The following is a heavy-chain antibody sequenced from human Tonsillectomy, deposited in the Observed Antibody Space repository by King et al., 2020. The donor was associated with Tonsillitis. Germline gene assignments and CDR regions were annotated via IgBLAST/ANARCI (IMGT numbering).Heavy chain of an antibody. CDR3: ARGDYDSVWGYYRPSDY. CDR2: IYPGDSNI. CDR1: GYSFTSYW. V-gene: IGHV5-51*03. D-gene: IGHD3-16*02. J-gene: IGHJ4*02. Sequence: QLVQSGAEVKKPGESLKISCKGSGYSFTSYWIGWVRQMPGKGLEWMGIIYPGDSNIRYSPSFQGQVTIPADKSISTAYLQWSSLKAADTAIYYCARGDYDSVWGYYRPSDYWGQGTLVTVSS.